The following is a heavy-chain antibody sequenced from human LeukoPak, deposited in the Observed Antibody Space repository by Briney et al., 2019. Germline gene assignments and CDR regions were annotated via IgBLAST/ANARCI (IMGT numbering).Heavy chain of an antibody. CDR2: IYYSGST. CDR1: GGSISSYY. D-gene: IGHD6-13*01. V-gene: IGHV4-59*01. CDR3: ARVFLSAAGFNWFDP. J-gene: IGHJ5*02. Sequence: SETLSLTCTVSGGSISSYYWSWIRQPPGKGLEWIGYIYYSGSTNYNPSLKSRVTISVDTSKNQFSLKLSSVTAADTAVYYCARVFLSAAGFNWFDPWGQGTLVTVSS.